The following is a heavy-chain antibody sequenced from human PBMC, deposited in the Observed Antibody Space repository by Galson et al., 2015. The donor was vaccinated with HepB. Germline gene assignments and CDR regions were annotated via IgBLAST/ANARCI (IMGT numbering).Heavy chain of an antibody. V-gene: IGHV3-30*02. D-gene: IGHD6-13*01. CDR1: GFTFSSYG. J-gene: IGHJ6*02. Sequence: SLRLSCAASGFTFSSYGMHWVRQAPGKGLEWVAFIRYDGSNKYYADSVKGRFTISRDNSKNTLYLQMNSLRAEDTAVYYCAKDRTRSYSSSWQYYYYYGMDVWGQGTTVTVSS. CDR2: IRYDGSNK. CDR3: AKDRTRSYSSSWQYYYYYGMDV.